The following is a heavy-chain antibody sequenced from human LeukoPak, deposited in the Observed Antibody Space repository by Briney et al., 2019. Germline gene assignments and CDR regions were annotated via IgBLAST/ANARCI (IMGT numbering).Heavy chain of an antibody. J-gene: IGHJ5*02. CDR3: VKHVGSRWSNNRFDP. D-gene: IGHD6-13*01. CDR2: VSRFGGST. Sequence: GGSLRLSCAASGFTFDSYAMSWVRQAPGKGLEWVSAVSRFGGSTYYADSAKGRFTISRDNSNNTVYLQMNSLRVGDTALYYCVKHVGSRWSNNRFDPWGQGTLVTVS. V-gene: IGHV3-23*01. CDR1: GFTFDSYA.